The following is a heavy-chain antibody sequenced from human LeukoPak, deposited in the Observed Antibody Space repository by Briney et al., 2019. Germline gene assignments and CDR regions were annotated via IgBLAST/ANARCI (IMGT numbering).Heavy chain of an antibody. V-gene: IGHV4-34*01. J-gene: IGHJ5*02. D-gene: IGHD6-19*01. CDR3: ARGAVAGTGGWFDP. CDR2: INHSGST. Sequence: SETLSLTCAVYGGSFSGYYWSWIRQPPGKGLEWIGEINHSGSTNYNPSLKSRVTIPVDTSKNQFSLKLSSVTAADTAVYYCARGAVAGTGGWFDPWGQGTLVTVSS. CDR1: GGSFSGYY.